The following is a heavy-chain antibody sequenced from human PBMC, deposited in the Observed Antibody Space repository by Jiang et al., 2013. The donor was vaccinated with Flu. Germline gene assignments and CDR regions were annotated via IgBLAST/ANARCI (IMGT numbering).Heavy chain of an antibody. D-gene: IGHD3-10*01. J-gene: IGHJ4*02. V-gene: IGHV4-39*07. Sequence: GSGLVKPSETLSLRCSVSGGSIISEKSYWGWIRQPPGKGLEWIGSIYYSGTTYYNPSLKSRVTVSVDTSKKQFSLRLTSVTAADTAVYYCASQHWDHGVGNYYMSHWGQGVLVTVSS. CDR3: ASQHWDHGVGNYYMSH. CDR1: GGSIISEKSY. CDR2: IYYSGTT.